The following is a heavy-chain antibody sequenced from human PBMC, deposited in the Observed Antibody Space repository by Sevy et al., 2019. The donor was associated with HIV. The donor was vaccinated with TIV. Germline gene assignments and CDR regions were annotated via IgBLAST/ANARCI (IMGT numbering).Heavy chain of an antibody. CDR3: AKDPGGGGIVN. CDR1: GGSIDSYY. J-gene: IGHJ4*02. CDR2: VYNSGST. V-gene: IGHV4-59*01. D-gene: IGHD3-16*01. Sequence: SETLSLTCTVSGGSIDSYYWSWIRQSPGKGLQWIGYVYNSGSTNYSPSLKSRVTISVDTSKNQFSLRLNSVTAADTAIYYCAKDPGGGGIVNWGQGTLVTVSS.